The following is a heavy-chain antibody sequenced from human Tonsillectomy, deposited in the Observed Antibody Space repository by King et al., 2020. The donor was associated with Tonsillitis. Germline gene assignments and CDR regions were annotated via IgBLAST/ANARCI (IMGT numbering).Heavy chain of an antibody. CDR3: AKGGYSYGWSYFDY. CDR2: MSYDGNNK. D-gene: IGHD5-18*01. CDR1: GFTFSSYG. J-gene: IGHJ4*02. Sequence: HVQLVESGGGVVQPGRSLRLSCAASGFTFSSYGMHWVRQAPGKGLERVAVMSYDGNNKYYADSVKGRFTISRDNSKNTLYLQVNSLRAVDTAVYYCAKGGYSYGWSYFDYWGQGTLVTVSS. V-gene: IGHV3-30*18.